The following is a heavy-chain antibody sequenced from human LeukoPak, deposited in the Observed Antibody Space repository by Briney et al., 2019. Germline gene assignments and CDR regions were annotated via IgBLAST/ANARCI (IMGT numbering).Heavy chain of an antibody. CDR3: ARVAPTALWFGELFGAFDI. Sequence: GGSLRLSCAASGFTVSSNYMSWVRQAPGKGREGGSVIYSGGSTYYADSVKGRFTISRDNSKNTLYLQMNSLRAEDTAVYYCARVAPTALWFGELFGAFDIWGQGTMVTVSS. J-gene: IGHJ3*02. CDR1: GFTVSSNY. D-gene: IGHD3-10*01. V-gene: IGHV3-66*02. CDR2: IYSGGST.